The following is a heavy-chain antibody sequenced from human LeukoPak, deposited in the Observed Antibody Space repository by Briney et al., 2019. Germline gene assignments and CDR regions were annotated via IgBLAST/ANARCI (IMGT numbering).Heavy chain of an antibody. CDR3: ARGVLGPYYFDL. CDR2: IHYTGAT. V-gene: IGHV4-34*01. CDR1: GGSFRGYY. D-gene: IGHD7-27*01. Sequence: PSETLSLTCAVYGGSFRGYYWSWIRQPPGKGLEWIGEIHYTGATNYKPSLKSRVTISGDPSKNQVSLGVSSVTAADTAVYYCARGVLGPYYFDLWGRGTLVTVSS. J-gene: IGHJ2*01.